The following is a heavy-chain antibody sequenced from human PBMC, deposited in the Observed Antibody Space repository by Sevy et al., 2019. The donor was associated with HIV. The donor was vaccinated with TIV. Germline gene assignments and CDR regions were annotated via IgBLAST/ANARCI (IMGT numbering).Heavy chain of an antibody. J-gene: IGHJ4*02. Sequence: GESLKISCKGSGYSFTSYWIGWVRQMPGKGLEWMGIIYPGDSDTRYSPSFQGQVTISADKSISTAYLQWSSLKASDTVMYYCARPLQADTAMLIFDYWGQGTLVTVSS. CDR3: ARPLQADTAMLIFDY. D-gene: IGHD5-18*01. CDR1: GYSFTSYW. CDR2: IYPGDSDT. V-gene: IGHV5-51*01.